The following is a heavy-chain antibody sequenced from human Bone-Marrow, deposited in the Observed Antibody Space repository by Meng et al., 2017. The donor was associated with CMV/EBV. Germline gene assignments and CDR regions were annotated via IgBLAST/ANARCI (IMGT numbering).Heavy chain of an antibody. CDR3: ARDSSWAVMTTVTTVRVRAFDI. V-gene: IGHV3-30-3*01. D-gene: IGHD4-17*01. J-gene: IGHJ3*02. CDR2: ISYDGSNK. CDR1: GFTFSSYA. Sequence: GESLKISCAASGFTFSSYAMHWVRQAPGKGLEWVAVISYDGSNKYYADSVKGRFTISRDNSKNTLYLQMNSLRAEDTAVYYCARDSSWAVMTTVTTVRVRAFDIWGQGTMVTVSS.